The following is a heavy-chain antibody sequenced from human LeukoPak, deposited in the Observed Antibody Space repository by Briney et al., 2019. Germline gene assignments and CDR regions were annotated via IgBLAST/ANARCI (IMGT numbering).Heavy chain of an antibody. CDR1: GFTFSCYA. D-gene: IGHD2-21*02. CDR3: ASLIVVVTAPPGYFDL. V-gene: IGHV3-30-3*01. Sequence: GGSLRLSCAASGFTFSCYAMHWVRQAPGKGLEWVAVISYDGSNKYYADSVKGRFTISRDNSKNTLYLQMNSLRAEDTAVYYCASLIVVVTAPPGYFDLWGRGTLVTVSS. CDR2: ISYDGSNK. J-gene: IGHJ2*01.